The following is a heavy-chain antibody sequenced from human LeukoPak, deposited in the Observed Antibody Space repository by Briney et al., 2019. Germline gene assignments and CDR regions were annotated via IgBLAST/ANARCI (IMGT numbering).Heavy chain of an antibody. D-gene: IGHD3-22*01. Sequence: GGSLRLSCAASGFIVSDFGLHWIRQAPGKGLEYVSAISRDGGRTYYANSVKGRFSISRDTSKNTLYLQMGGLRAEDMAVYFCARSSATIVYFDLWGQGALVTVSS. CDR3: ARSSATIVYFDL. J-gene: IGHJ4*02. CDR1: GFIVSDFG. V-gene: IGHV3-64*01. CDR2: ISRDGGRT.